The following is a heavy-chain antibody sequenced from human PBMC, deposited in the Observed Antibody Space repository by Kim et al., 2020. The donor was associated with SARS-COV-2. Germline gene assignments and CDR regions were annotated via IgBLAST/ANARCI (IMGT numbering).Heavy chain of an antibody. V-gene: IGHV1-69*13. D-gene: IGHD3-22*01. CDR2: IIPIFGTA. Sequence: SVKVSCKASGGTFSSYAISWVRQAPGQGLEWMGGIIPIFGTANYAQKFQGRVTITADESTSTAYMELSSLRSEDTAVYYCAQYYYDSSVLGGYYYYGMDVWGQGTTVTVSS. CDR3: AQYYYDSSVLGGYYYYGMDV. CDR1: GGTFSSYA. J-gene: IGHJ6*02.